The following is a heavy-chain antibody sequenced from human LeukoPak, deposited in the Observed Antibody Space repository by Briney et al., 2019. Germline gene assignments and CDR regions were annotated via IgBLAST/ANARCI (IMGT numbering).Heavy chain of an antibody. D-gene: IGHD1-26*01. CDR1: GFTFSSYG. Sequence: SGGSLRLSCIASGFTFSSYGMHWVRQAPGQGLEWVTFISYNGDNAYYADSVKGRFTVSRDNSRDTLSLEMDSLRTEDTAVYYCAKNGEPYSDHYFDSWGPGSLVIVSS. CDR2: ISYNGDNA. J-gene: IGHJ4*02. V-gene: IGHV3-30*18. CDR3: AKNGEPYSDHYFDS.